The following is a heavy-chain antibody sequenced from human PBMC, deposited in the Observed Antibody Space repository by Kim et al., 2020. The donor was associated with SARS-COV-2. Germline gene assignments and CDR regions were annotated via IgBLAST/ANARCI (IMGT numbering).Heavy chain of an antibody. CDR1: GFTFSSCT. V-gene: IGHV3-23*01. J-gene: IGHJ4*02. CDR2: ISGGATGT. D-gene: IGHD6-19*01. CDR3: AKGRDGSGWLA. Sequence: GGSLRLSCTASGFTFSSCTMNWVRRAPGKELEWVSGISGGATGTYYADSVKGHFTISRDNSKNTVYLQMDSLRGEDTAVYYCAKGRDGSGWLAWGQGILVTVSS.